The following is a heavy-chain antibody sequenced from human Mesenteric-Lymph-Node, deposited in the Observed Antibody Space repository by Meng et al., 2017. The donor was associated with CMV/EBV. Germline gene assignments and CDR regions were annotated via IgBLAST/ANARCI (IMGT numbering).Heavy chain of an antibody. CDR3: ARATNLSPVMDV. V-gene: IGHV3-21*01. CDR2: ISSSRSYI. J-gene: IGHJ6*02. Sequence: GGSLRLSCAASGFTFSSYSMNWVRQAPGKGLEWVSSISSSRSYIYYADSVKGRFTNSRDNAKNSLYLQMNSLRAEDTAVYYCARATNLSPVMDVWGQGTTVTVSS. CDR1: GFTFSSYS. D-gene: IGHD5-24*01.